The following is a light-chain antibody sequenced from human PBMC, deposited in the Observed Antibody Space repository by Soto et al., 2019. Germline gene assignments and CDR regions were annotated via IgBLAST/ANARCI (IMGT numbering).Light chain of an antibody. Sequence: DIQMTQSPSSLSASVGDRVTITCRASQSISSYLNWYQQKPGKAPKLLIYAASSLQSGVLSRFSGLGGGGDFTLTISSLQPEYFAAYYCQHSYSTHPVWTFGGGAKVDI. J-gene: IGKJ4*02. CDR2: AAS. CDR3: QHSYSTHPVWT. V-gene: IGKV1-39*01. CDR1: QSISSY.